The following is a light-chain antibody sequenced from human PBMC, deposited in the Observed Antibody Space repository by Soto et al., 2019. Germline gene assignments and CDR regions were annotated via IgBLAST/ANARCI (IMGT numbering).Light chain of an antibody. CDR2: SNN. Sequence: QAVVTQPPSASGTPGQRVTISCSGSSSNIGSNSANWYQQLPGTAPKLLISSNNQRPSGVPDRFSGSKSGTSASLAISGLHSEDEADYYCATCDDSLNGVLFGGGTKLTVL. J-gene: IGLJ2*01. V-gene: IGLV1-44*01. CDR1: SSNIGSNS. CDR3: ATCDDSLNGVL.